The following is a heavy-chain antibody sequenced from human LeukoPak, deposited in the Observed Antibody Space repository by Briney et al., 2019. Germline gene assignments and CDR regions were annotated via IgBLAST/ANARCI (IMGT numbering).Heavy chain of an antibody. V-gene: IGHV3-7*01. CDR1: GFTFSRNV. CDR3: ARISQGIVVVITPLYYYGMDV. D-gene: IGHD3-22*01. CDR2: IKQDGSEK. Sequence: GGSLRLSCAASGFTFSRNVMHWVRQAPGKGLEWVANIKQDGSEKYYVDSVKGRFTISRDNAKNSLYLQMNSLRAEDTAVYYCARISQGIVVVITPLYYYGMDVWGQGTTVTVSS. J-gene: IGHJ6*02.